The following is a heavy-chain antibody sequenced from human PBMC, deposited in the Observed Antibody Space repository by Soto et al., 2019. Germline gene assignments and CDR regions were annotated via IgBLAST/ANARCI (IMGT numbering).Heavy chain of an antibody. V-gene: IGHV3-64*01. CDR3: ARGQGGGITFFGVVIPYFDS. CDR1: GFTFSSYA. J-gene: IGHJ4*02. CDR2: ISSNGGST. Sequence: GGSLRLSCAASGFTFSSYAMHWVRQAPGKGLEYVSAISSNGGSTYYANSVKGRFTISRDNSKNTLYLQMGSLRAEDMAVYYCARGQGGGITFFGVVIPYFDSGGQETLVTVSS. D-gene: IGHD3-3*01.